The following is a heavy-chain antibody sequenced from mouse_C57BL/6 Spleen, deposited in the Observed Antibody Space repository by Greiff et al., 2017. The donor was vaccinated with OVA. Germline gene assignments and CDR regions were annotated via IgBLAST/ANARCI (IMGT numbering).Heavy chain of an antibody. CDR2: IDPSDSYT. D-gene: IGHD2-4*01. J-gene: IGHJ2*01. Sequence: QVQLQQPGAELVMPGASVKLSCKASGYTFTSYWMHWVKQRPGQGLEWIGEIDPSDSYTNYNQKFKGKSTLTVDKSTSTAYMQLSSPTSEDSAVYYCSRGSYDYALFDYWGQGTTLTVSS. CDR1: GYTFTSYW. CDR3: SRGSYDYALFDY. V-gene: IGHV1-69*01.